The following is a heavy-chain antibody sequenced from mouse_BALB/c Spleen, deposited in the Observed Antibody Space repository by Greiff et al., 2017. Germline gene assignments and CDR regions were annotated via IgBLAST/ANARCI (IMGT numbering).Heavy chain of an antibody. Sequence: VQLQQSGPELVKPGSSVKISCKASGYAFSSYWMNWVKQRPGQGLEWIGQIYPGDGDTNYNGKFKGKATLTADKSSSTAYMQLSSLTSEDSAVYFCARWPVVAKAMDYWGQGTSVTVSS. V-gene: IGHV1-80*01. D-gene: IGHD1-1*01. CDR3: ARWPVVAKAMDY. J-gene: IGHJ4*01. CDR1: GYAFSSYW. CDR2: IYPGDGDT.